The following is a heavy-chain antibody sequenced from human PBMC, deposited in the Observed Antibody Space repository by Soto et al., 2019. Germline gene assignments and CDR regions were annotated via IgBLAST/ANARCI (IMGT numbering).Heavy chain of an antibody. CDR3: ASLPPMITFGGVIVPGDYYYYYMDV. CDR2: IYYSGST. V-gene: IGHV4-39*01. J-gene: IGHJ6*03. D-gene: IGHD3-16*02. CDR1: GGSISSSSYY. Sequence: PSETLSLTCTVSGGSISSSSYYWGWIRQPPGKGLEWIGSIYYSGSTYYNPSLKSRVTISVDTSKNQFSLKLSSVTAADTAVYYCASLPPMITFGGVIVPGDYYYYYMDVWGKGTTVTVSS.